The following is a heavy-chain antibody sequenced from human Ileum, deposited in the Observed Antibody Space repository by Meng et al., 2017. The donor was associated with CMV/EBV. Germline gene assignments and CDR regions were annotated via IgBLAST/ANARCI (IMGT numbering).Heavy chain of an antibody. CDR2: IYYSGST. CDR1: GGSISSSSYY. Sequence: SGGSISSSSYYGSWIRQPPGKGLEWIGSIYYSGSTYYNPSLKSRVTISVDTSKNQFSLKLSSVTAADTAVYYCARQRILVVPAAIDYWGQGTLVTVSS. D-gene: IGHD2-2*01. V-gene: IGHV4-39*01. CDR3: ARQRILVVPAAIDY. J-gene: IGHJ4*02.